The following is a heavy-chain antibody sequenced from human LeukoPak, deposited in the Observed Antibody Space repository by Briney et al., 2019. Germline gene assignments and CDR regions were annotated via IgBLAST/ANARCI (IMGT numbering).Heavy chain of an antibody. D-gene: IGHD5-12*01. V-gene: IGHV1-18*01. CDR2: ISAYNGNT. Sequence: ASVKVSCKASGYTFTSYGISWVRQAPGQGLEWMGWISAYNGNTNYAQKLQGRVTMTTDTSTSTAYMELRSLRSDDTAVYYCARGSQALRGYSGYANWFDPWGQGTLVTVSP. CDR3: ARGSQALRGYSGYANWFDP. CDR1: GYTFTSYG. J-gene: IGHJ5*02.